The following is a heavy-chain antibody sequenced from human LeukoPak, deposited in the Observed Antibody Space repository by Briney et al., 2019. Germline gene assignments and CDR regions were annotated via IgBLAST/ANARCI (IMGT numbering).Heavy chain of an antibody. J-gene: IGHJ4*02. CDR3: ARDRGSHRDFDY. CDR1: GDSISSGDYY. CDR2: IYTSGST. Sequence: SETLSLTCTVSGDSISSGDYYWSWIRQPAGKGLEWIGRIYTSGSTNYNPSLKSRVTMSVDTSKNQFSLKLSSVTAADTAVYYCARDRGSHRDFDYWGQGTLVTVSS. V-gene: IGHV4-61*02. D-gene: IGHD3-10*01.